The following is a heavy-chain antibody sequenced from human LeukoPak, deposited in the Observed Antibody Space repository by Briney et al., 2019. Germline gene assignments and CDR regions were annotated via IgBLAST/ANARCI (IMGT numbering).Heavy chain of an antibody. CDR1: GLTVSSNC. D-gene: IGHD1-26*01. CDR2: ISASGGST. Sequence: GGSLRLSCAASGLTVSSNCMSWVRQAPGKGLEWVSGISASGGSTYYADSVKGRFTISRDNSKNTLYLQMNSLRAEDTAVYYCAKGGSYSLSHAFDIWGQGTMVTASS. CDR3: AKGGSYSLSHAFDI. V-gene: IGHV3-23*01. J-gene: IGHJ3*02.